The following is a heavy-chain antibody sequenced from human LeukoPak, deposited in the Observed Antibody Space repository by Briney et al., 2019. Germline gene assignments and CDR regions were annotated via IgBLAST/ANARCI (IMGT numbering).Heavy chain of an antibody. D-gene: IGHD3-16*01. J-gene: IGHJ6*02. CDR2: ISGDGGST. Sequence: GGSLRLSGSASGFTFDDYAMHWVRQGPGKGLEGGSLISGDGGSTYYADSVKGRFTISIYNSKNSLYLQMNSLRNEDTALYYCAKDIGGGGPTRYGMEVWGQGTTVTVSS. V-gene: IGHV3-43*02. CDR3: AKDIGGGGPTRYGMEV. CDR1: GFTFDDYA.